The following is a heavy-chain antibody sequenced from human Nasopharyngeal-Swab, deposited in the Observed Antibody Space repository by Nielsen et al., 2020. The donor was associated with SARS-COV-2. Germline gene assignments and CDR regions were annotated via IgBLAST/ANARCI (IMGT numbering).Heavy chain of an antibody. CDR3: VSGVSDWSITIFGVVVSSFDY. Sequence: GESLKISCAASGFTFSNAWMSWVRQAPGKGLEWVGRIKSKTDGGTTDYAAPVKGRFTISRADSKNTLYLQMNSLKTEDTAVYYCVSGVSDWSITIFGVVVSSFDYWGQGTLVTVSS. J-gene: IGHJ4*02. V-gene: IGHV3-15*01. CDR1: GFTFSNAW. D-gene: IGHD3-3*01. CDR2: IKSKTDGGTT.